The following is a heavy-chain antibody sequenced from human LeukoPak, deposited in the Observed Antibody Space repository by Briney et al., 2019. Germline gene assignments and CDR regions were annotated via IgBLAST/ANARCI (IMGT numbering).Heavy chain of an antibody. CDR2: IKQDGSEK. CDR1: GFTFSSYW. D-gene: IGHD6-13*01. Sequence: GGSLRLSCAASGFTFSSYWMSWVRQAPGKGLEWVANIKQDGSEKYYVDSVKGRFTISRDNAKNSLYLQMNSLRAEDTAVYYCARAPTSQQLVLDYYYMDVWGKGTTVTVSS. CDR3: ARAPTSQQLVLDYYYMDV. V-gene: IGHV3-7*01. J-gene: IGHJ6*03.